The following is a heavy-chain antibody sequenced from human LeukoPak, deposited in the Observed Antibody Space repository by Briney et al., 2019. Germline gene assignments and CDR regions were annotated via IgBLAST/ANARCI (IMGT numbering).Heavy chain of an antibody. CDR1: GFTFSSHS. CDR2: ISSSTSFI. CDR3: ARLVPPAASHYYYYYMDV. Sequence: GGSLRLSCAASGFTFSSHSMTWVRQAPGKGLEWVSSISSSTSFIYYADSVKGRFTISRDNAKNSLYLQMNSLRAEDTAVYYCARLVPPAASHYYYYYMDVWGKGTTVTVSS. J-gene: IGHJ6*03. V-gene: IGHV3-21*01. D-gene: IGHD2-2*01.